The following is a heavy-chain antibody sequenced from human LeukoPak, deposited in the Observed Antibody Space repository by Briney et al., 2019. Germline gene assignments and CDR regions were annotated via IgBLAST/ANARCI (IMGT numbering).Heavy chain of an antibody. D-gene: IGHD6-19*01. CDR2: ISYDGSNK. CDR3: ARQNIAVAASYYFDY. Sequence: GGSLRLSCAASGFTFSSYGMHWVRQGPGKGLEWVAVISYDGSNKYYADSVKGRFTISRDNSKNTLYLQMNSLRAEDTAVYYCARQNIAVAASYYFDYRGQGTLVTVSS. J-gene: IGHJ4*02. V-gene: IGHV3-30*03. CDR1: GFTFSSYG.